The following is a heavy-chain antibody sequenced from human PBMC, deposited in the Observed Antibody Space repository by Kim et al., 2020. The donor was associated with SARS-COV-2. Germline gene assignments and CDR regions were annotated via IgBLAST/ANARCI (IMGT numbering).Heavy chain of an antibody. D-gene: IGHD2-15*01. CDR1: GGSFSGYY. CDR3: ARGLSAYGGNRWGYYFDY. J-gene: IGHJ4*01. Sequence: SETLSLTCAVSGGSFSGYYWSWIRQPPGKGLEWIGEINHSGSTNYNPSLKSRVTISVDTSKNQFSLKLSSVTAADTAVYYCARGLSAYGGNRWGYYFDY. CDR2: INHSGST. V-gene: IGHV4-34*01.